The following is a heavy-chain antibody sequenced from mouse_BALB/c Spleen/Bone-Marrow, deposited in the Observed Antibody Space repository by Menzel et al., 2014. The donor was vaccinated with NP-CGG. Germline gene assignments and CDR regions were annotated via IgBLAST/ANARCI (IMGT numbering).Heavy chain of an antibody. J-gene: IGHJ3*01. Sequence: EVQGVESGPELVKPGASVKISCKASGYTFTDYNVHWVKQSHGKSLEWIGYIYPYNGGTGYNQKFKSKATLTVDNSSSTAYMELRSLTSEDSAVYYCARRFITTAAWFAYWGQGTLVTVSA. D-gene: IGHD1-2*01. CDR2: IYPYNGGT. CDR3: ARRFITTAAWFAY. CDR1: GYTFTDYN. V-gene: IGHV1S29*02.